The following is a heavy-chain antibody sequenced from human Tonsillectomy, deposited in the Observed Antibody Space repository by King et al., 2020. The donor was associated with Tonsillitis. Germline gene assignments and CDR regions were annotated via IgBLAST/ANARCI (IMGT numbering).Heavy chain of an antibody. D-gene: IGHD3-10*01. V-gene: IGHV4-34*01. CDR2: LNHSGST. CDR1: GGSFSGYY. CDR3: ARGRVYYGSGSYRGGAGYYYYMDV. Sequence: VQLQQWGAGLLKPSETLSLTCAVYGGSFSGYYWSWIRQPPGKGLEWIGELNHSGSTNYNPSLKSRVTISLDTSKNQFSLKLNSVTAADTAVYYCARGRVYYGSGSYRGGAGYYYYMDVWGKGTTVTVSS. J-gene: IGHJ6*03.